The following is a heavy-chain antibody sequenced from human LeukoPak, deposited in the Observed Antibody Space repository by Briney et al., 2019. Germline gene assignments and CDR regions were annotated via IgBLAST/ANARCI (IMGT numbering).Heavy chain of an antibody. CDR2: IKSKTDGGTT. CDR3: TTDPYFYDSSGYFS. J-gene: IGHJ5*02. Sequence: GGSLRLSCAASEFTFTTYGMHWVRQAPGKGLEWVGRIKSKTDGGTTDYAEPVKGRFTISRDDSKNTLYLQMNSLKTEDTAVYYCTTDPYFYDSSGYFSWGQGTLVTVSS. D-gene: IGHD3-22*01. CDR1: EFTFTTYG. V-gene: IGHV3-15*01.